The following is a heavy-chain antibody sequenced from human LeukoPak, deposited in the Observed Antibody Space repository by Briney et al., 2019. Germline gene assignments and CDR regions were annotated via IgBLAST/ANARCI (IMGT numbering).Heavy chain of an antibody. CDR3: ARATYCGGDCYSNY. Sequence: ASVKVSCKASGGTFSSYTISWVRQAPGQGLEWMGRIIPILGIADYAQKFQGRVTITADKSTSTAYMELSSLRSEDTAVYYCARATYCGGDCYSNYWGQGTLVTVSS. J-gene: IGHJ4*02. CDR2: IIPILGIA. V-gene: IGHV1-69*02. CDR1: GGTFSSYT. D-gene: IGHD2-21*01.